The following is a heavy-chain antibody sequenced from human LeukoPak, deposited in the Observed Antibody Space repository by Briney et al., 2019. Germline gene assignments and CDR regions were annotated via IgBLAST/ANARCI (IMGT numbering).Heavy chain of an antibody. V-gene: IGHV4-4*07. CDR1: GGSISIYY. Sequence: SETLSLTCTVSGGSISIYYWSWIRQPAGKGLEWIGRIYTSGSTNYNPSLKSRVTMSVDTSKNQFSLKLSSVTAADTAVYYCAGGPLLWFGELLVAGAFDIWGQGTMVTVSS. D-gene: IGHD3-10*01. CDR3: AGGPLLWFGELLVAGAFDI. J-gene: IGHJ3*02. CDR2: IYTSGST.